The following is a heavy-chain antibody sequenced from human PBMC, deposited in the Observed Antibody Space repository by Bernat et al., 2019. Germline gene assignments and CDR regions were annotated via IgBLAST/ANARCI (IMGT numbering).Heavy chain of an antibody. D-gene: IGHD2-21*02. CDR3: ARGALTHFDY. Sequence: EVQLVESGGGLVKPGGSLRLSCAASGFTFSSYTINWVRQAPGKGLEWVSSFTTSSSYIFYADSVKGRFTISRDNTKNTLYLQMNSLSAEDTAVYYCARGALTHFDYWGQGTLVTVSS. CDR2: FTTSSSYI. V-gene: IGHV3-21*01. CDR1: GFTFSSYT. J-gene: IGHJ4*02.